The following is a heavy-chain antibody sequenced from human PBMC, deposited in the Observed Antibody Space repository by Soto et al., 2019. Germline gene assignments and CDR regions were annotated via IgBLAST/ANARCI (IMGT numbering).Heavy chain of an antibody. J-gene: IGHJ6*02. V-gene: IGHV3-21*01. Sequence: DVQLVESGGGLVKPGGSLRLSCAASGFTFSSYSMNWVRQAPGKGLEWVSSISSSSSYIYYADSVKGRFTISRDNAKNSLYLQMNSLRAEDTAVYYCASYCSSTSCRDYYYGMDVWGQGTTVTVSS. CDR2: ISSSSSYI. D-gene: IGHD2-2*01. CDR1: GFTFSSYS. CDR3: ASYCSSTSCRDYYYGMDV.